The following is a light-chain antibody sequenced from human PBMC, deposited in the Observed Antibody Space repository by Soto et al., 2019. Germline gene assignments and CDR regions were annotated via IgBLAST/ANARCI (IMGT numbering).Light chain of an antibody. V-gene: IGKV3-20*01. Sequence: ELVMTQSPATLSVSPGGRATLSCRASQSISDTLAWYQQKPGQAPRLLIYGASNRATGIPDRLSGSGSGTDFTLTISRLEPEDSAVYYCQQYGSSGTFGQGTKVDIK. CDR3: QQYGSSGT. CDR1: QSISDT. CDR2: GAS. J-gene: IGKJ1*01.